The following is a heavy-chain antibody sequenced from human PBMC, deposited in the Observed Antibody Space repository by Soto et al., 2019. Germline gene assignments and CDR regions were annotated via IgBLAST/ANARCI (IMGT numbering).Heavy chain of an antibody. D-gene: IGHD2-2*01. CDR2: INHSGST. J-gene: IGHJ6*02. V-gene: IGHV4-34*01. Sequence: AGTLSLTCAASGGSFSSYYWSWIRQPPGKGLEWIGEINHSGSTNYNPSLKSRVTISVDTSKNQFYLKLSSVTAADTAVYYCATQPAATEVYYGMDIWGQGPMVTVSS. CDR1: GGSFSSYY. CDR3: ATQPAATEVYYGMDI.